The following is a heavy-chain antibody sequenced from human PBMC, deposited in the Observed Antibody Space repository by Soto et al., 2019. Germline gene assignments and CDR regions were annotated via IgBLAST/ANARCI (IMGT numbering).Heavy chain of an antibody. CDR1: GFTFSSYA. CDR3: AKGSGEVGYYYYYMDV. Sequence: GGSLRLSCAASGFTFSSYAMSWVRQAPGKGLEWVSAISGSGGSTYYADSVKGRFTISRDNSKNTLYQQMNSLRAEDTAVYYCAKGSGEVGYYYYYMDVWGKGTTVTVSS. V-gene: IGHV3-23*01. D-gene: IGHD7-27*01. J-gene: IGHJ6*03. CDR2: ISGSGGST.